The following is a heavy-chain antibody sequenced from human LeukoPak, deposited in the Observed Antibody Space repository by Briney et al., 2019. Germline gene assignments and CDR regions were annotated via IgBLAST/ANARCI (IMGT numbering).Heavy chain of an antibody. CDR1: GFTFSGCA. D-gene: IGHD3-22*01. CDR3: AKESVGYGSILGRGYYFDY. J-gene: IGHJ4*02. CDR2: ISGSGGRT. V-gene: IGHV3-23*01. Sequence: GGSLRLSCAASGFTFSGCAVSWVRQAPGKGLEWVSGISGSGGRTYYADSVKGRFTISRDNSKNTLYLQMNSLRAEDTAIYYCAKESVGYGSILGRGYYFDYWGQGTLVTVSS.